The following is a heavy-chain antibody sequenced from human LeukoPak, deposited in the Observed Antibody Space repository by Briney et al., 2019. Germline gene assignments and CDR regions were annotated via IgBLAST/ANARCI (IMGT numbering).Heavy chain of an antibody. CDR2: ISSDGWST. D-gene: IGHD4-11*01. Sequence: PGGSLRLSCAASGFIFSSHWMHWVRQAPGKGLVWVSRISSDGWSTSYADSVKGRFTISRDNSKNTLYLQMDSLRAEDTAVYYCAKSLTTTNSYYGLDVWGQGTTVTVSS. CDR3: AKSLTTTNSYYGLDV. CDR1: GFIFSSHW. J-gene: IGHJ6*02. V-gene: IGHV3-74*01.